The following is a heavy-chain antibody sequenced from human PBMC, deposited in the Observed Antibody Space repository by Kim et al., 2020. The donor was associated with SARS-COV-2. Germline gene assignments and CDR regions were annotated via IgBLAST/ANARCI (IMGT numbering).Heavy chain of an antibody. CDR3: ARVYSSSWYYYYGMDV. Sequence: SVKGRFTISREKAKNALYLQMNSLRAEDTAVYYCARVYSSSWYYYYGMDVWGQGTTVSVSS. D-gene: IGHD6-13*01. J-gene: IGHJ6*02. V-gene: IGHV3-7*04.